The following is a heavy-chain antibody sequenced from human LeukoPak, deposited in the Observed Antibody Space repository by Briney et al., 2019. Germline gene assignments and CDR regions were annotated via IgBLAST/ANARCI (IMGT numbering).Heavy chain of an antibody. D-gene: IGHD6-13*01. CDR3: ARDRSSSWYGRGFDY. V-gene: IGHV4-59*01. CDR2: IYYSGST. Sequence: SETLSLTCTVSGGSISSYYWSWIQQPPGKGLEWIGYIYYSGSTNYNPSLKSRVTISVDTSKNQFSLELSSVTAADTAVYYCARDRSSSWYGRGFDYWGQGTLVTVSS. J-gene: IGHJ4*02. CDR1: GGSISSYY.